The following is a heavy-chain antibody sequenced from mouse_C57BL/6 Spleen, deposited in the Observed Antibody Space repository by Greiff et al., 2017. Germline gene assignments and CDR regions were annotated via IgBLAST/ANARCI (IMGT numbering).Heavy chain of an antibody. CDR1: GYAFSSSW. Sequence: VQLQQSGPELVKPGASVKISCKASGYAFSSSWMNWVKQRPGKGLEWIGRLYPGDGDTNYNGKFKGKATLTADKSSSTAYMQLSSLTSEDSAVYFCARDDGYYLDYWGQGTTLTVSS. D-gene: IGHD2-3*01. J-gene: IGHJ2*01. CDR3: ARDDGYYLDY. V-gene: IGHV1-82*01. CDR2: LYPGDGDT.